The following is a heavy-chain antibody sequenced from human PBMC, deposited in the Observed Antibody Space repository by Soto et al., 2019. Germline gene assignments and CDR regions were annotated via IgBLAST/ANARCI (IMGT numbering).Heavy chain of an antibody. J-gene: IGHJ4*02. V-gene: IGHV2-5*02. CDR3: AHGSCTSADCYPNPYLDY. Sequence: QITLKESGPTLVKPTQTLTLTCTFSGFSLSTSAEGVGWIRQPPGKALEWLALIYWDGDERYSPSLKSRLTITKDPSKTQVVLTMTNMDPADTATYSCAHGSCTSADCYPNPYLDYWGQGILVTVSS. CDR1: GFSLSTSAEG. CDR2: IYWDGDE. D-gene: IGHD2-2*01.